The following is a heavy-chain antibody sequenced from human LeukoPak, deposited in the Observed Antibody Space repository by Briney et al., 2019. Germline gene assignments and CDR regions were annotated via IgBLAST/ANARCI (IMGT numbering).Heavy chain of an antibody. J-gene: IGHJ4*02. D-gene: IGHD5-18*01. Sequence: GGSLRLSCTASGFTFGDYAMSWFRQAPGKGLEWVGFIRSKAYGGTTEYAASVKGRFTISRDDSKSIAYLQLNSLKTEDTAVYYCTRARGYSYGYSDYWGQGTLVTVSS. CDR1: GFTFGDYA. V-gene: IGHV3-49*03. CDR3: TRARGYSYGYSDY. CDR2: IRSKAYGGTT.